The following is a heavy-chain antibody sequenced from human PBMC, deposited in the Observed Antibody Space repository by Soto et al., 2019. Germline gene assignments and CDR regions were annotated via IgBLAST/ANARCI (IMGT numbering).Heavy chain of an antibody. CDR1: GFTFSSYA. J-gene: IGHJ4*02. D-gene: IGHD1-20*01. CDR3: TYNWSFGNYFDY. Sequence: EVQLLESGGGLVQPGGSLRLSCAASGFTFSSYAMSWVRQAPGKGLEWVSAISGSGGSTYYADSVKGRFTISRDNSKNTLYLQMNSLRAEDTAVYYCTYNWSFGNYFDYWGQGTLVTVCS. CDR2: ISGSGGST. V-gene: IGHV3-23*01.